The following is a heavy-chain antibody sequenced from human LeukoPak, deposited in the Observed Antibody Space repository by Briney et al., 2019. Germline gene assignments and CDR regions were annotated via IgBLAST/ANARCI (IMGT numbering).Heavy chain of an antibody. Sequence: ASVKVSCKASGYTFTIYGISWVRQAPGQGLEWMGWISAYNGNTNYAQKLQGRVTMTTDTSTSTAYMELRSLRSDDTAVYYCARDRGGIAARPLGAYWGQGTLVTVSS. J-gene: IGHJ4*02. CDR3: ARDRGGIAARPLGAY. CDR1: GYTFTIYG. CDR2: ISAYNGNT. V-gene: IGHV1-18*01. D-gene: IGHD6-6*01.